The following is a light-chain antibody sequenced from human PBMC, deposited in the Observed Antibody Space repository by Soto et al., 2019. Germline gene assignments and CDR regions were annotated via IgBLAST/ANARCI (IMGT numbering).Light chain of an antibody. CDR3: QQYHRYPIT. V-gene: IGKV1-5*01. J-gene: IGKJ5*01. Sequence: DIQMTQSPSTLSASVGERVTITCRASQSISGWLAWFQQRSGKAPKLLISAASSLESGVPSRFSGSGSGTEFTLTISSLQADDFATYYCQQYHRYPITFGQGTRLEIK. CDR1: QSISGW. CDR2: AAS.